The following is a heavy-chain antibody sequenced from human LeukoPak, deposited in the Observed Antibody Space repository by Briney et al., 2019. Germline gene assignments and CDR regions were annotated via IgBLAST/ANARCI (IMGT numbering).Heavy chain of an antibody. V-gene: IGHV1-18*01. CDR3: ARARCLNAFGV. Sequence: ASVTVSFKSSGYSFINYGITWVRQAPGQGLEWMGWMSTYNDDKQYAQKFQGRVTLTIDTYTTTASMELRSLSYVDTAVYYCARARCLNAFGVWGKGTRVTVAS. J-gene: IGHJ3*01. CDR1: GYSFINYG. D-gene: IGHD2-2*01. CDR2: MSTYNDDK.